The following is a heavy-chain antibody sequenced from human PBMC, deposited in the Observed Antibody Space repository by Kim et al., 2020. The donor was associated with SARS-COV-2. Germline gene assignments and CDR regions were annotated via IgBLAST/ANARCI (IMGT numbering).Heavy chain of an antibody. D-gene: IGHD3-22*01. CDR1: GFTFRTYW. J-gene: IGHJ4*02. Sequence: GGSLRPSCAASGFTFRTYWMHWVRQAPGKGLVWVSRINGDGSTTNYADSVKGRFTISRDNAKNTLYLQLNSLRAEDTAVYYCARRYYDSRGYYYFDSWGQGTLVTVSS. V-gene: IGHV3-74*01. CDR2: INGDGSTT. CDR3: ARRYYDSRGYYYFDS.